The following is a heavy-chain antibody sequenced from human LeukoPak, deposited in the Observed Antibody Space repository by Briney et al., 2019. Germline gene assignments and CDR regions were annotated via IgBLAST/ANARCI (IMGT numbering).Heavy chain of an antibody. V-gene: IGHV3-7*05. D-gene: IGHD1-26*01. CDR1: GFSFTTYW. Sequence: GGSLRLSCAVSGFSFTTYWMTWVRQAPGKGLEWVASVKEDGSEKYLVDSVKGRFSISRDNAKNSLSLQLNSLSAEDTAVYYCARGYSYLDYWGQGTLVTVSS. CDR3: ARGYSYLDY. CDR2: VKEDGSEK. J-gene: IGHJ4*02.